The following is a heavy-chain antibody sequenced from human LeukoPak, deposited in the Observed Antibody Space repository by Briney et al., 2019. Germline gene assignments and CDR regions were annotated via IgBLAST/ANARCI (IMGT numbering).Heavy chain of an antibody. CDR3: ASQLRFLEWYGMDV. V-gene: IGHV1-2*02. D-gene: IGHD3-3*01. CDR2: INPNSGGT. CDR1: GYTFTGYY. Sequence: EASVKVSCKASGYTFTGYYMRSVRQAPGQGLEWMGWINPNSGGTNYAQKFQGRVTMTRDTSISTAYMELSRLRSDDTAVYYCASQLRFLEWYGMDVWGQGTTVTVSS. J-gene: IGHJ6*02.